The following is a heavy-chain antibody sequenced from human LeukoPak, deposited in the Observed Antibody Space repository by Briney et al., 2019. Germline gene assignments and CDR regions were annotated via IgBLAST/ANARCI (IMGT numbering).Heavy chain of an antibody. J-gene: IGHJ4*02. CDR3: ASAGRLEGTNWGTIDS. CDR1: GFTLSNYA. D-gene: IGHD7-27*01. Sequence: GGSLRLSCAASGFTLSNYAMHWVRQAPGKGLEWVAVIWNDGGNENYADSVKGRFTISRDTSRNTLSLQMNSLGVDDTAVYWCASAGRLEGTNWGTIDSWGWGTLVNVYS. CDR2: IWNDGGNE. V-gene: IGHV3-33*01.